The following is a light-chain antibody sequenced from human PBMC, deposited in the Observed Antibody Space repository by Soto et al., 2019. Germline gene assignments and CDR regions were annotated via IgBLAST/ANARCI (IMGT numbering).Light chain of an antibody. CDR2: RNN. V-gene: IGLV1-47*01. Sequence: QSVLTQPPSASGTPGQRVTISCSGSSSNIGSNYVYWYQQLPGTAPKLLIYRNNQRPSGVPDRFSCSKSGTSASLAISGLRSEDEADYYCAAWDDSLSAVVFGGGTKLTGL. CDR1: SSNIGSNY. CDR3: AAWDDSLSAVV. J-gene: IGLJ2*01.